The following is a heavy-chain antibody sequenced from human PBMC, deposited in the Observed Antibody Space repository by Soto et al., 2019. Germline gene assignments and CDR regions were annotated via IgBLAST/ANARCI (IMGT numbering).Heavy chain of an antibody. CDR3: AITPGWFAGMAV. J-gene: IGHJ6*02. CDR2: INPNSGDT. V-gene: IGHV1-2*04. Sequence: ASVKVSCKASGYTFTGYYMHWVRQAPGQGLEWMGWINPNSGDTNYAQKFQGWVTMTRDTSIATAYMELSSLRSDDTAIYYCAITPGWFAGMAVWGQGTTVTVS. D-gene: IGHD6-19*01. CDR1: GYTFTGYY.